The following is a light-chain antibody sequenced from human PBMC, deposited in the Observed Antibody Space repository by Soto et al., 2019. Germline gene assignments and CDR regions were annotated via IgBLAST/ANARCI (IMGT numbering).Light chain of an antibody. CDR3: CSYTSDLTPYV. CDR2: GVT. Sequence: QSALTQPASVSGSPGQSITISCTGTSGGIGGHDDVSWYQQHPGKVPKLLIYGVTDRPSGVSNRFSGSKSGNVASLTISGLQAEDEADYYCCSYTSDLTPYVFGTGTKVTVL. J-gene: IGLJ1*01. CDR1: SGGIGGHDD. V-gene: IGLV2-14*03.